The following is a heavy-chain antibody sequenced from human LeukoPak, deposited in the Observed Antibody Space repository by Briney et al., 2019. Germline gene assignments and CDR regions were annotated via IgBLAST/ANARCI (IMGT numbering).Heavy chain of an antibody. CDR3: VRDFSLTRLERPFDY. Sequence: GGSLRLSCAASGFTFSTYWMTWVRQAPGKGLEWVANIMHDGSGKYYVDSVKGRFTISRDNAKNSLSLQMNSLRAEDTAVYYCVRDFSLTRLERPFDYWGQGTLVTVSS. V-gene: IGHV3-7*01. CDR1: GFTFSTYW. CDR2: IMHDGSGK. J-gene: IGHJ4*02. D-gene: IGHD1-1*01.